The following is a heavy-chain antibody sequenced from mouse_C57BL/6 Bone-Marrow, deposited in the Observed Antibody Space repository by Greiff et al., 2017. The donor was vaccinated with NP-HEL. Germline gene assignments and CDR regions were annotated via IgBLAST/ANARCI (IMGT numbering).Heavy chain of an antibody. CDR2: INPSSGYT. Sequence: VKLMESGAELARPGASVKMSCKASGYTFTSYTMHWVKLRPGQGLEWIGYINPSSGYTKYNQKFKDKATLTADKSSSTAYMQLSSLTSEDSAVYYCARGLPHWYFDVWGTGTTVTVSS. J-gene: IGHJ1*03. CDR1: GYTFTSYT. V-gene: IGHV1-4*01. D-gene: IGHD2-2*01. CDR3: ARGLPHWYFDV.